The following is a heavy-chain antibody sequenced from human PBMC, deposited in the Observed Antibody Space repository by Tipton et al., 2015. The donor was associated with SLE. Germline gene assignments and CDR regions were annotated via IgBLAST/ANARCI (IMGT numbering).Heavy chain of an antibody. V-gene: IGHV4-59*01. CDR3: ARVVYSFSDAFDI. J-gene: IGHJ3*02. D-gene: IGHD6-13*01. Sequence: TLSLTCTVSGGSINRNYWSWIRQPPGKGLEWIGDISYRGSTKYNPSLKSRVTISADTSKNQFSLKVSSVTAADSAVYYCARVVYSFSDAFDIWGQGTLVTVSS. CDR1: GGSINRNY. CDR2: ISYRGST.